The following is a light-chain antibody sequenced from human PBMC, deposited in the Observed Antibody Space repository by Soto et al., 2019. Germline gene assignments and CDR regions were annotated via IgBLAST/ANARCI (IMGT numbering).Light chain of an antibody. CDR3: QQRSNWPPIT. CDR2: DAS. CDR1: QSVSIN. Sequence: EIVMTQSPATLSVSPGERATLSCRASQSVSINLAWYQQKPGQAPRLLIYDASSRATGIPARFSGSGSGTDFTLTISSLEPEDFAVYYCQQRSNWPPITFGQGTRLEI. J-gene: IGKJ5*01. V-gene: IGKV3-11*01.